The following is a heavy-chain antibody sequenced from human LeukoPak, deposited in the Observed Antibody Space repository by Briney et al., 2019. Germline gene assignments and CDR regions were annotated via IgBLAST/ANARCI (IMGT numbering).Heavy chain of an antibody. CDR3: ATSPLFDGYYNFDY. J-gene: IGHJ4*02. V-gene: IGHV1-24*01. CDR2: FDPEDGET. D-gene: IGHD3-22*01. CDR1: GYTLTELS. Sequence: ASVKVSCKVSGYTLTELSMHWVRQAPGKGLEWMGGFDPEDGETIYAQKFQGRVTMTEDTSTDTAYMELSSLRSDDTAVYYCATSPLFDGYYNFDYWGQGTLVTVSS.